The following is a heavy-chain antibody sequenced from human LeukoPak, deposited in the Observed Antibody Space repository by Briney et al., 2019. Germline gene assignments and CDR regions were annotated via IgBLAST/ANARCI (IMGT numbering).Heavy chain of an antibody. CDR2: INPNSGGT. V-gene: IGHV1-2*02. J-gene: IGHJ4*02. CDR1: GYTFTGYY. D-gene: IGHD6-6*01. Sequence: ASVKVSCKASGYTFTGYYMHWVRQAPGQGLEWMGWINPNSGGTNYAQKFQGRVTMTRDTSISTAYMELSRLRSDDTAVYYCARPNTEFIAARPFDYWGQGTLVTVSS. CDR3: ARPNTEFIAARPFDY.